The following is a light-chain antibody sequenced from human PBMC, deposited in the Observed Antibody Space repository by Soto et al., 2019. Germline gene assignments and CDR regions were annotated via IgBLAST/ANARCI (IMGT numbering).Light chain of an antibody. V-gene: IGKV3-20*01. CDR3: QQYGSKPLT. CDR2: GAS. CDR1: QSVSSNS. Sequence: EIVLTQFPGTLSLSPGERATLSCRASQSVSSNSLVWYQQKPGEAPRLLISGASSRDTGIPDRFSGSGSGTDFTLTISRLEPEDFAVYYCQQYGSKPLTFGGGTKVDIK. J-gene: IGKJ4*01.